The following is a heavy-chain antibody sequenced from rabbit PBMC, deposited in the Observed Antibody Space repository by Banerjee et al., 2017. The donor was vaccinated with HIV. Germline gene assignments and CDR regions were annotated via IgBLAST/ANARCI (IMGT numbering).Heavy chain of an antibody. J-gene: IGHJ4*01. CDR2: IDTSDGDT. V-gene: IGHV1S45*01. Sequence: LEESGGGLVKPGGTLTLTCTVSGFSFSSNWICWVRQAPGKGLEWIACIDTSDGDTDYANWPKGRFTISSHNAQNTLFLQLNSLTAADTATYFCVREVAARFKLWGPGTLVTVS. D-gene: IGHD4-1*01. CDR3: VREVAARFKL. CDR1: GFSFSSNW.